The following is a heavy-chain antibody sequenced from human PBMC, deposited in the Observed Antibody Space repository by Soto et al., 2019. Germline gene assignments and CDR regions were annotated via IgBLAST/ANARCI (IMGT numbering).Heavy chain of an antibody. CDR3: FVGAADLDY. CDR2: ISYSGGST. D-gene: IGHD3-16*01. V-gene: IGHV3-23*01. CDR1: GFTFSSYA. J-gene: IGHJ4*02. Sequence: EVQLLEFGGGLVQPGGSLRLSCAASGFTFSSYAMSWVRQAPGKGLEWVSAISYSGGSTYYADSVKGRFTISRDNSKNTLYLQMNSLRADDTAVYYCFVGAADLDYWGQGTLVTVSS.